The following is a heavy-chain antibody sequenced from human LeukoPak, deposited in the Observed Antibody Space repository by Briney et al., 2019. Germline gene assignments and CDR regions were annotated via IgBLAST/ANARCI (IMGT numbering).Heavy chain of an antibody. CDR3: AKDQSRGLVVVPAAMGY. CDR1: GFTFSSYS. CDR2: ISSSSSYI. J-gene: IGHJ4*02. V-gene: IGHV3-21*04. Sequence: PGGSLRLSCAASGFTFSSYSMNWVRQAPGKGLEWVSSISSSSSYIYYADSVKGRFTISRDNAKNSLYLQMNSLRAEDTAVYYCAKDQSRGLVVVPAAMGYWGQGTLVTVSS. D-gene: IGHD2-2*01.